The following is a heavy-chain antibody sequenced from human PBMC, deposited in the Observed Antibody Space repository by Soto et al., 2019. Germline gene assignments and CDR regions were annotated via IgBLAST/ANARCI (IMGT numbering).Heavy chain of an antibody. CDR2: IYYSGST. Sequence: SETLSLTCTVSGGSISSGGYYCSWIRQHPGKGLEWIGYIYYSGSTYYNPSLKSRVTISVDTSKNQFSLKLSSVTAADTAVYYCATSKGNYDSTFFDYWGQGTLVTVSS. CDR1: GGSISSGGYY. D-gene: IGHD3-22*01. CDR3: ATSKGNYDSTFFDY. V-gene: IGHV4-31*03. J-gene: IGHJ4*02.